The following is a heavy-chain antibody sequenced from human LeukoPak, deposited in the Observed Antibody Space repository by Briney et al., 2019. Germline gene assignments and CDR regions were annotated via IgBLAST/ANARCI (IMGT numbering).Heavy chain of an antibody. CDR1: GFTFSDYY. V-gene: IGHV3-11*04. J-gene: IGHJ6*03. CDR2: ISSSGSTI. Sequence: KPGGSLRLSRAASGFTFSDYYMSWIRQAPGKGLEWVSYISSSGSTIYYADSVKGRFTISRDNAKNSLYLQMNSLRAEDTAVYYCATQTGGYYYYMDVWGKGTTVTVSS. D-gene: IGHD3-16*01. CDR3: ATQTGGYYYYMDV.